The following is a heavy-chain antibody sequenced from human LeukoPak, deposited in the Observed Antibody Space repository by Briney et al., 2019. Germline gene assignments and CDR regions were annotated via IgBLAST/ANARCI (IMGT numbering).Heavy chain of an antibody. V-gene: IGHV4-39*07. CDR3: AREYLGTSWLYYYYYMDV. CDR2: IHYSGST. D-gene: IGHD2-2*01. J-gene: IGHJ6*03. CDR1: GGSITSRTYY. Sequence: SETLSLTCAVSGGSITSRTYYWGWIRQPPGKGLEWIGSIHYSGSTYFSPSLKSRVTISVDTSKNQFSLNLRSVTAADTAVYYCAREYLGTSWLYYYYYMDVWGKGTTVTVSS.